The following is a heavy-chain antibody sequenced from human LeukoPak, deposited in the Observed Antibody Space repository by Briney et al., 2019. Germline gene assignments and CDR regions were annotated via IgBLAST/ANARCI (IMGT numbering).Heavy chain of an antibody. D-gene: IGHD1-26*01. CDR2: ISGSGGST. CDR1: GFTFSSYA. Sequence: GGSLRLSCAASGFTFSSYAMSWVRQAPGKGLERVSAISGSGGSTYYADSVKGRFTISRDNSKNTLYLLMNSLRAEDTAVYYCAKDSGSYFDYWGQGTLVTVSS. CDR3: AKDSGSYFDY. V-gene: IGHV3-23*01. J-gene: IGHJ4*02.